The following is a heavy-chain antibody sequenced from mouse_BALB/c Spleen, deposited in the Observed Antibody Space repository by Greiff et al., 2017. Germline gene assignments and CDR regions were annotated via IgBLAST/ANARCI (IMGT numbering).Heavy chain of an antibody. D-gene: IGHD2-4*01. V-gene: IGHV2-4-1*01. J-gene: IGHJ4*01. CDR1: GFSLTSYG. CDR2: IWSGGST. Sequence: VHLVESGPGLVQPSQSLSITCTVSGFSLTSYGVHWVRQSPGKGLEWLGVIWSGGSTDYNAAFISRLSISKDNSKSQVFFKMNSLQADDTAIYYCARRIYDYDRGAMDYWGQGTSVTVSS. CDR3: ARRIYDYDRGAMDY.